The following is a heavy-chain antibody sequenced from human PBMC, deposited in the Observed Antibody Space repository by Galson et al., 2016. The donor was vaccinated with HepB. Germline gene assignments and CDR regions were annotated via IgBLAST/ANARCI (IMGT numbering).Heavy chain of an antibody. Sequence: LEWIGYIYNSETTYYNPSLKSRITISVDTSKNHFSLNLIGVTAADTAVYYCAGITSGWYSDYWGQGTLVTVSS. V-gene: IGHV4-31*02. CDR2: IYNSETT. D-gene: IGHD6-19*01. CDR3: AGITSGWYSDY. J-gene: IGHJ4*02.